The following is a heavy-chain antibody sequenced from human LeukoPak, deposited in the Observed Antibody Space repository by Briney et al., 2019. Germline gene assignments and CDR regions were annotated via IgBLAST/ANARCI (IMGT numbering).Heavy chain of an antibody. CDR3: ARASFDFWSGYYYDY. CDR1: GYTFTGYY. D-gene: IGHD3-3*01. J-gene: IGHJ4*02. V-gene: IGHV1-2*02. CDR2: INPNSGGT. Sequence: GASVKVSCKASGYTFTGYYMHWVRQAPGQGLEWMGWINPNSGGTNYAQKFQGRVTMTRDTSISTAYMELSRLRSDNTAVYYCARASFDFWSGYYYDYWGQGTLVTVSS.